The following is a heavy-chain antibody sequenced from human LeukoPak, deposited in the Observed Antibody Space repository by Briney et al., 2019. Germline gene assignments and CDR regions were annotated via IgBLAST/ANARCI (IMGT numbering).Heavy chain of an antibody. CDR2: INHSGST. J-gene: IGHJ4*02. Sequence: SETLSLTCTVYGGSFSGYYWSWIRQPPGKGLEWIGEINHSGSTNYNPSLKSRLTISVDTSKNQFSLKLSSVTAADTAVYYCARTKNYYDSSGYYYEGLYYFDYWGQGTLVTVSS. D-gene: IGHD3-22*01. CDR3: ARTKNYYDSSGYYYEGLYYFDY. CDR1: GGSFSGYY. V-gene: IGHV4-34*01.